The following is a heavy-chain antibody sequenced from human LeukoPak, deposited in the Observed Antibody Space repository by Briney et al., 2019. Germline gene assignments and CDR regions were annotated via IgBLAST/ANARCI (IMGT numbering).Heavy chain of an antibody. J-gene: IGHJ5*02. CDR2: NYTSGST. CDR1: GGSISSYY. D-gene: IGHD2-15*01. V-gene: IGHV4-4*07. CDR3: ARDLVYCSGGSCYSNNWFDP. Sequence: PSGTLSLTCTVSGGSISSYYWSWIRQPAGKGLEWIGRNYTSGSTNYNPSLKSRVTISVDKSKNQFSLKLSSVTAADTAMYYCARDLVYCSGGSCYSNNWFDPWGQGTLVTVSS.